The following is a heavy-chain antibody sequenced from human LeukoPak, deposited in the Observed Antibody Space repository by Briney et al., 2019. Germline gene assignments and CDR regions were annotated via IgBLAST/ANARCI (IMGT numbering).Heavy chain of an antibody. V-gene: IGHV4-4*07. CDR1: GGSISSYH. D-gene: IGHD6-13*01. J-gene: IGHJ4*02. Sequence: SETLSLTCTVSGGSISSYHWSWIRQPAGKGLEWIGRIQTSGSTNYNPSLKSRVTMSVDTSKNQFSLKLSSVTAADTAVYYCARGNRGIAVAGSSYYFDYWGQGTLVTVSS. CDR2: IQTSGST. CDR3: ARGNRGIAVAGSSYYFDY.